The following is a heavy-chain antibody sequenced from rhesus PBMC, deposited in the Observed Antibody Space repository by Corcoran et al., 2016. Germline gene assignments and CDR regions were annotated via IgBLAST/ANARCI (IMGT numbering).Heavy chain of an antibody. CDR3: ARGRIAAAGILY. V-gene: IGHV4-80*01. CDR1: GASIRSYW. J-gene: IGHJ4*01. Sequence: QVQLQESGPGLVKPSVTLSLTCAVSGASIRSYWWGWIRQPPGKGLDWIGEINGNSGSTYYNPSLKSRVTISKDASKNQFSLKLSSVTAADTAVYYCARGRIAAAGILYWGQGVLVTVSS. D-gene: IGHD6-31*01. CDR2: INGNSGST.